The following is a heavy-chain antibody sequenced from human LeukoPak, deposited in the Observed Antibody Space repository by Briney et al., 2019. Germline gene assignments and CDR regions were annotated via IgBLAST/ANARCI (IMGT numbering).Heavy chain of an antibody. V-gene: IGHV3-64*01. CDR1: GFTFSSYA. CDR2: ISSNGGST. J-gene: IGHJ5*01. CDR3: AKDRHAPGRYCSSTTCFPFDS. Sequence: PGGSLRLSCAASGFTFSSYAMHWVRQAPGKGLEYVSAISSNGGSTYYANSVKGRFTISRDNSKSTLYLQMNSLRAEDTAVYYCAKDRHAPGRYCSSTTCFPFDSWGQGTLVTVSS. D-gene: IGHD2-2*01.